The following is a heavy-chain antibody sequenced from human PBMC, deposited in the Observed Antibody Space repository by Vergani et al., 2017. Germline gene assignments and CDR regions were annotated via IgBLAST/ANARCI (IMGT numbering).Heavy chain of an antibody. D-gene: IGHD3-10*01. J-gene: IGHJ4*02. Sequence: QVPVVESGGGVVQPGRSLRLSCAASGFHFGYYAMHWVRQAPGRGLEWVATISYDGTYEYYIESVKGRFTISRDNFKNTLSLQMNSLRPEDTALYYCANIPGVWFGDREGGFDYWGLGTLVTVSS. V-gene: IGHV3-30*04. CDR1: GFHFGYYA. CDR3: ANIPGVWFGDREGGFDY. CDR2: ISYDGTYE.